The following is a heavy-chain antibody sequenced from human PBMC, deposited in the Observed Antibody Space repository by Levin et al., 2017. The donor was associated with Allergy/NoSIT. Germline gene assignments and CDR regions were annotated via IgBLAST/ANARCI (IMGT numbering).Heavy chain of an antibody. Sequence: ESLKISCTVSGGSISSYYWSWIRQPPGKGLEWIAYIYYSGSTNYNPSLKSRVTISVDTSKNQFSLKLSSVTAADTAVYYCASVLIRGSSSWAIVYWGQGTLVTVSS. D-gene: IGHD6-13*01. CDR3: ASVLIRGSSSWAIVY. CDR2: IYYSGST. J-gene: IGHJ4*02. V-gene: IGHV4-59*01. CDR1: GGSISSYY.